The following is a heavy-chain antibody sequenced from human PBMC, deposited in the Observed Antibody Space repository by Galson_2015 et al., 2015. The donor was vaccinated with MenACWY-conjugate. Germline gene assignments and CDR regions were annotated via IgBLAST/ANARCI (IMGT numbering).Heavy chain of an antibody. CDR3: ARGFMVRGVIAPSMYFDP. CDR2: IYHSGST. J-gene: IGHJ5*02. D-gene: IGHD3-10*01. Sequence: ETLSLTCAVSGGSISSHNWWSWVRQPPGKGLEWIGEIYHSGSTNYNSSLKSRVTISVDKSKNQFSLRLNSVTAADTAIYYCARGFMVRGVIAPSMYFDPWGQGTLVTVSS. V-gene: IGHV4-4*02. CDR1: GGSISSHNW.